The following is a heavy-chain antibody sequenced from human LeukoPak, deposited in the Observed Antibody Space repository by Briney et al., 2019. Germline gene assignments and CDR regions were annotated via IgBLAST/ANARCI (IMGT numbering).Heavy chain of an antibody. CDR3: AETRGVQLWPFGY. J-gene: IGHJ4*02. Sequence: SVKVSCKASGGTFSSYAISWVRQAPGRGLEWMGGIIPIFGTANYAQKFQGRVTITADESTSTAYMELSSLRSEDTAVYYCAETRGVQLWPFGYWGQGTLVTVSS. V-gene: IGHV1-69*13. D-gene: IGHD5-18*01. CDR1: GGTFSSYA. CDR2: IIPIFGTA.